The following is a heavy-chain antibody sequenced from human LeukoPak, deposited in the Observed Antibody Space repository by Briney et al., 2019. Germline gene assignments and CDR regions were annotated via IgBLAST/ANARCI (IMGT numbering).Heavy chain of an antibody. V-gene: IGHV3-30*02. CDR3: ARDTGGYSYGSVDY. CDR2: IRYDGSNK. CDR1: GFTFSSYG. J-gene: IGHJ4*02. Sequence: GGSLRLSCAASGFTFSSYGMHWVRQAPGKGLEWVAFIRYDGSNKYYADSVKGRFTISRDNSKNTLYLQMNSLRAEDTAVYYCARDTGGYSYGSVDYWGQGTLVTVSS. D-gene: IGHD5-18*01.